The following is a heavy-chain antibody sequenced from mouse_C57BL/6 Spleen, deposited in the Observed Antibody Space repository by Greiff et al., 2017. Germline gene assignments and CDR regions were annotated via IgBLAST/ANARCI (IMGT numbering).Heavy chain of an antibody. D-gene: IGHD2-12*01. CDR3: ERAGRYDIGYYCDY. J-gene: IGHJ2*01. CDR2: IYPGDGDT. V-gene: IGHV1-80*01. CDR1: GYAFSSYG. Sequence: QVQLQQSGAELVKPGASVTISCKASGYAFSSYGMNWVKQRPGKGLEWIGQIYPGDGDTNYNGKFKGTATLTADQTSSTAYMQLSRLTSEDYAVYICERAGRYDIGYYCDYWGQGTTLTVSS.